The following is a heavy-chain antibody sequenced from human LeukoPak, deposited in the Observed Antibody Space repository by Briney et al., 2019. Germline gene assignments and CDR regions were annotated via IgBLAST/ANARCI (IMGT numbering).Heavy chain of an antibody. CDR1: GYTFTSYG. CDR3: ARPQNPDAHNWNDRKLNWFDP. D-gene: IGHD1-20*01. Sequence: ASVKVSCKASGYTFTSYGISWVQQAPGQGLEWMGWISIYNGNTNYAQKLQGRVTMTTDTSTSTAYMELRSLRSDDTGVYYCARPQNPDAHNWNDRKLNWFDPWGQGTLVTVSS. V-gene: IGHV1-18*01. J-gene: IGHJ5*02. CDR2: ISIYNGNT.